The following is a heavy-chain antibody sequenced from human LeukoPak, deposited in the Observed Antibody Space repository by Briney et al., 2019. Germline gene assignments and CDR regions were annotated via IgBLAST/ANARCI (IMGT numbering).Heavy chain of an antibody. V-gene: IGHV4-39*07. CDR3: ARKEWELNAFDI. CDR1: GGSISSSSYY. CDR2: IYYSGST. D-gene: IGHD1-26*01. J-gene: IGHJ3*02. Sequence: PSETLSLTCTVSGGSISSSSYYWGWIRQPPGKGLEWIGSIYYSGSTYYNPSLKSRVTISVDTSKNQFSLKLSSVTAADTAVYYCARKEWELNAFDIWGQGTMVTVSS.